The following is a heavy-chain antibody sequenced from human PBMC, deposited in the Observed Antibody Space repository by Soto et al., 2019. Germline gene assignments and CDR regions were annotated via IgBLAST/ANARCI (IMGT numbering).Heavy chain of an antibody. Sequence: AVKVSCKASGGTFSSYAISWVRQAPGQGLEWMGGIIPIFGTANYAQKFQGRVTITADKSTSTAYMELSSLRSEDTAVYYCARAGDYDFWSGLYYYGMDVWGQGTTVTVSS. V-gene: IGHV1-69*06. CDR2: IIPIFGTA. CDR3: ARAGDYDFWSGLYYYGMDV. J-gene: IGHJ6*02. CDR1: GGTFSSYA. D-gene: IGHD3-3*01.